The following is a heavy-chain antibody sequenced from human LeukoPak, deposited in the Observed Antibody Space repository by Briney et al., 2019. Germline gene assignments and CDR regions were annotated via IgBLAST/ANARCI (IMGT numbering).Heavy chain of an antibody. Sequence: NPSETLSLTCTVSGGSISNHYWSWIRQPAGKELEWIGRIYNSGGTNYNPSLKSRVTMSVDTSKNQFSLKLSSVTAADTAVYYCARDIYDSSGLDAFDIWGQGTMVTVSS. CDR1: GGSISNHY. CDR3: ARDIYDSSGLDAFDI. D-gene: IGHD3-22*01. CDR2: IYNSGGT. J-gene: IGHJ3*02. V-gene: IGHV4-4*07.